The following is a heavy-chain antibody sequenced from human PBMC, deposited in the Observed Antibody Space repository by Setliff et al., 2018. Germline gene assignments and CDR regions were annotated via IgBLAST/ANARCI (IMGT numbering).Heavy chain of an antibody. CDR1: GGSFSGYY. J-gene: IGHJ4*02. CDR3: ARSFSRSGKFLLDY. Sequence: PSETLSLTCAVYGGSFSGYYWSWIRQPPGKRLEWIGEIIHSGSTNYNPSLKSRVTTSMDTSTNQFSLKVPSVTAADTAVYYCARSFSRSGKFLLDYWGQGALVTVSS. CDR2: IIHSGST. V-gene: IGHV4-34*12. D-gene: IGHD1-26*01.